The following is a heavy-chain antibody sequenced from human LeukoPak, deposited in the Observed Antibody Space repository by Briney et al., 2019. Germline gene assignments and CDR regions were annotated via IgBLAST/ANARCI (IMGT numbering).Heavy chain of an antibody. CDR3: VRIFGYYQEAMDV. CDR1: GGSLTDGDYY. Sequence: SETLSLTCTASGGSLTDGDYYWGWVRQPPGTGLHWLATTWRGASLNSRVTISLDTSQNQFSLRLTSVTASDTAVYYCVRIFGYYQEAMDVWGPGITVTVSS. J-gene: IGHJ6*02. CDR2: TWRG. V-gene: IGHV4-61*08. D-gene: IGHD3-3*01.